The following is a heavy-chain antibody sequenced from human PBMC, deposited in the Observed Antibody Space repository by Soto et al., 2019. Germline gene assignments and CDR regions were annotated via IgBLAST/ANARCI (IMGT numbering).Heavy chain of an antibody. J-gene: IGHJ6*02. V-gene: IGHV3-15*07. CDR1: GFTFSNAW. Sequence: PGGSLRLSCAASGFTFSNAWMNWVRQAPGKGLEWVGRIKSKTDGGTTDYAAPVKGRFTISRDDSKNTLYLQMNSLKTEDTAVYYCTTEGSGSYYGGLEIYYYYGMDVWGQGTTVTVSS. CDR3: TTEGSGSYYGGLEIYYYYGMDV. CDR2: IKSKTDGGTT. D-gene: IGHD1-26*01.